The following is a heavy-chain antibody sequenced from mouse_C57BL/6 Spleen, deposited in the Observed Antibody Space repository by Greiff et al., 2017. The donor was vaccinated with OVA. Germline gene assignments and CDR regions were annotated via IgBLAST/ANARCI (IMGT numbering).Heavy chain of an antibody. J-gene: IGHJ1*03. D-gene: IGHD1-1*02. CDR1: GYTFTSYW. CDR3: AYGGYFDV. V-gene: IGHV1-69*01. CDR2: IDPSDSYT. Sequence: QVQLKESGAELVMPGASVKLSCKASGYTFTSYWMHWVKQRPGQGLEWIGEIDPSDSYTNYNQKFKGKSTLTVDKSSSTAYMQLSSLTSEDSAVYYCAYGGYFDVGGTGTTVTVAS.